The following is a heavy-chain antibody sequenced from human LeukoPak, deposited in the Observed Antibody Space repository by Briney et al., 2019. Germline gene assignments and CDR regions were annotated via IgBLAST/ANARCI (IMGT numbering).Heavy chain of an antibody. Sequence: PGGSLRLSCAASGFTFSTYAMSWVRQAPGKGLEWVSGISGMGGTYYADSVKGRFTISRDNPKNTLYLQMNSLRAEDTAVYYCAKVSSSGWFIDYFDYWGQGTLVTVSS. CDR3: AKVSSSGWFIDYFDY. J-gene: IGHJ4*02. V-gene: IGHV3-23*01. CDR1: GFTFSTYA. CDR2: ISGMGGT. D-gene: IGHD6-19*01.